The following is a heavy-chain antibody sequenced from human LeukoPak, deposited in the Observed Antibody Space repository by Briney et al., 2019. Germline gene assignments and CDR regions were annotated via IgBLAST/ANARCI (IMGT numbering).Heavy chain of an antibody. V-gene: IGHV3-23*01. CDR1: GLTFSTYA. CDR3: AKTQYIAVAYFDY. J-gene: IGHJ4*02. Sequence: PGGSLRLSCAASGLTFSTYAMSWVRQAPGKGLEWGSAISGSAGTTHYADSVKGRFTISRDNSKNTLYLQMNSLKVEDTAVYYCAKTQYIAVAYFDYWGQGTLVTVSS. CDR2: ISGSAGTT. D-gene: IGHD6-19*01.